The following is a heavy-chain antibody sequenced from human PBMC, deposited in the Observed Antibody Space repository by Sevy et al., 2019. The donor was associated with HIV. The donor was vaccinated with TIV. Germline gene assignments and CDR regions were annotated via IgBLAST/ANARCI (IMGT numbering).Heavy chain of an antibody. V-gene: IGHV1-18*01. CDR3: ARDKREKSFDY. CDR1: GYTFSGYS. J-gene: IGHJ4*02. CDR2: MNTYNGNT. Sequence: ASVKVSCKASGYTFSGYSISWVRQAPGQGLEGMGWMNTYNGNTKYAQKVQGRVTMTTDTSTSTAYMELRGLRSDDTAVYYCARDKREKSFDYWGQGTLVTVSS.